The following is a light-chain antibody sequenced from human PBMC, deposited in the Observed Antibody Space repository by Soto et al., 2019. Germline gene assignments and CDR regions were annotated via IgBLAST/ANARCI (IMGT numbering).Light chain of an antibody. J-gene: IGLJ3*02. V-gene: IGLV1-44*01. CDR1: TSNIGTNS. CDR3: ATCDDNLKIWV. Sequence: QSVLTQPPSASGTLGQRVTISCSGSTSNIGTNSVNWYQHLPATAPNLLIYDNNQRPSEVPDRFSGSRSGTSASLAICGLQFEDEAEYFCATCDDNLKIWVFGAGSKRTVL. CDR2: DNN.